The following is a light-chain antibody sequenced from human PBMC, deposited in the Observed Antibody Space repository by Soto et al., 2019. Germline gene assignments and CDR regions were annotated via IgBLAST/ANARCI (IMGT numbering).Light chain of an antibody. J-gene: IGKJ3*01. CDR3: QQYNSYPFT. V-gene: IGKV1-5*03. CDR2: KAS. CDR1: QSISSW. Sequence: DIQMTQSPSTLSASVGDRVTITCRASQSISSWLAWYQQKPGKAPNLLIYKASSLASGVPSRFSGSGSGTEFTLTISSLQPADFATYYCQQYNSYPFTFGPGTKVDIE.